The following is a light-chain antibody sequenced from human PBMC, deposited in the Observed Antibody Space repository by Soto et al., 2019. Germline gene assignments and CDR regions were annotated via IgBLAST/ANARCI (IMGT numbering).Light chain of an antibody. J-gene: IGKJ2*01. V-gene: IGKV3-15*01. Sequence: EIVMTQSPATLSVSPGERATLSCRASQSVSSNLAWYQQKPGQAPMILIYSASTRATGIPARFSGNGSGTEFTLTISSLQSEDFAVYYCQQYNNWPDTFGQGTKLEIK. CDR3: QQYNNWPDT. CDR2: SAS. CDR1: QSVSSN.